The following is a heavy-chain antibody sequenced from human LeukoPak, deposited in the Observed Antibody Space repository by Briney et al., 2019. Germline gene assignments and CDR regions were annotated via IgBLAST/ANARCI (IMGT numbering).Heavy chain of an antibody. CDR3: ARSSIAARRSAFDI. Sequence: SETLSLTCTVSGGSISSYYWSWIRQPPGKGLEWIGYIYTSGSTNYNPSLKSRVTISVDTSKNQFSLKLSSVTAADTAEYYCARSSIAARRSAFDIWGQGTMVTVSS. CDR2: IYTSGST. J-gene: IGHJ3*02. CDR1: GGSISSYY. V-gene: IGHV4-4*09. D-gene: IGHD6-6*01.